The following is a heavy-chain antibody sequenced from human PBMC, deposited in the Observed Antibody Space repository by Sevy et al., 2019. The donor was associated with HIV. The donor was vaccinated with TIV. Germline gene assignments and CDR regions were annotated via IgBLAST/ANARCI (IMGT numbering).Heavy chain of an antibody. Sequence: SETLSLTCTVPGASSSAYYWSWVRQAPGKGLEWIGNIYFSGSTDYNPSLRSRVTISIDTPKNQFSLNNQFSLRLSSVTAADTALYYCARDRSAGAFDLWGPGTRVTVSS. CDR3: ARDRSAGAFDL. V-gene: IGHV4-59*01. CDR1: GASSSAYY. D-gene: IGHD1-26*01. J-gene: IGHJ3*01. CDR2: IYFSGST.